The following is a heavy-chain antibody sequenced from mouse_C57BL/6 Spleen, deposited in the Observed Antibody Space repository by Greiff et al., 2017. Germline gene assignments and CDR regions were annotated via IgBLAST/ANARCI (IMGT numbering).Heavy chain of an antibody. Sequence: VQLQQSGAELVRPGTSVKVSCKASGYAFTNYLIEWVKQRPGQGLEWIGVINPGSGGTNYNEKFKGKATLTADKSSSTAYMQLSSLTSEDSAVYFCARSTVVADYWGQGTSVTVSS. V-gene: IGHV1-54*01. CDR1: GYAFTNYL. D-gene: IGHD1-1*01. CDR3: ARSTVVADY. J-gene: IGHJ4*01. CDR2: INPGSGGT.